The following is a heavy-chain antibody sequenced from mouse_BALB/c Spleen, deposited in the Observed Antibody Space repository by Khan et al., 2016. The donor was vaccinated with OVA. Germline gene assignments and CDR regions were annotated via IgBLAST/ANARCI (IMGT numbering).Heavy chain of an antibody. CDR2: ISDGGTST. D-gene: IGHD1-1*02. CDR1: GFTFSDYY. V-gene: IGHV5-4*02. Sequence: EVELVESGGGLVKPGGSLKLSCAASGFTFSDYYMYWVRQTPEKRLEWVATISDGGTSTYYPDSVKGRFTISRDNAKNSPYLQMSSLKSDDTAIFFCVGAGYGAFAYWGQGTLVTVSA. CDR3: VGAGYGAFAY. J-gene: IGHJ3*01.